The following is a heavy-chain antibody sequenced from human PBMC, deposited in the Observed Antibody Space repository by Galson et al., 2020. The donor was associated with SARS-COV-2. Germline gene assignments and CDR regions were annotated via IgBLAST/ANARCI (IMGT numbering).Heavy chain of an antibody. CDR2: IFHSGSA. Sequence: SETLSLTCAVSGGSISSSNWWSWVRQPPGKGLEWIGEIFHSGSANYNPSLKSRVTLSIDRSRNQFSLGLSSLAAADTAVYYCARLNFHSSGRFHPYDYWGQGILVTVSS. CDR3: ARLNFHSSGRFHPYDY. D-gene: IGHD3-3*01. J-gene: IGHJ4*02. CDR1: GGSISSSNW. V-gene: IGHV4-4*02.